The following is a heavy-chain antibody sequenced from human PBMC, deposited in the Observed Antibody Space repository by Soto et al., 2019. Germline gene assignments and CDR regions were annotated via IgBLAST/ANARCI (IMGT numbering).Heavy chain of an antibody. V-gene: IGHV3-7*01. CDR2: IKQDGSAS. CDR1: GFTFSAYW. J-gene: IGHJ4*02. Sequence: GGSLRLSCAASGFTFSAYWMSWVRQAPGKGLEFVGEIKQDGSASSYVDSVKGRFTISRDNAKNSLYLQMNSLRAEDTAVYYWARVPGKNRYWDYWGQGILGNVYS. D-gene: IGHD3-10*01. CDR3: ARVPGKNRYWDY.